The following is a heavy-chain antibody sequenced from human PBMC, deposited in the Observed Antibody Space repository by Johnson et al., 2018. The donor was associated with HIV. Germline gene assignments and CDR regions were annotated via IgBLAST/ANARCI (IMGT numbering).Heavy chain of an antibody. CDR3: AKVAVATAAGGVAFDL. Sequence: QVQLVESGGGLVKPGGSLRLSCVASGVIFSDYYMSWIRQAPGKGLEWVSYISSSGTTIYYADSVKGRFTISRDNAKNTLFLQMKSLRAEDTAVYYCAKVAVATAAGGVAFDLWGQGTLVTVSS. V-gene: IGHV3-11*04. CDR1: GVIFSDYY. CDR2: ISSSGTTI. D-gene: IGHD6-13*01. J-gene: IGHJ3*01.